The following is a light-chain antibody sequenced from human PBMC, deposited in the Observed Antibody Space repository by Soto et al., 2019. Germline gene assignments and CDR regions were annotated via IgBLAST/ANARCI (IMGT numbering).Light chain of an antibody. J-gene: IGKJ1*01. CDR1: QSMSSY. V-gene: IGKV1-39*01. CDR3: QQSYSIPLT. CDR2: AAS. Sequence: DIQMTQSPSSLSASVGDRVTITCRASQSMSSYLNWYQQKPGKAPNLLIYAASNLQSGVPSRFRGSGSGTDFTLTISSLQPEDFATYYCQQSYSIPLTFGQGTKVDIK.